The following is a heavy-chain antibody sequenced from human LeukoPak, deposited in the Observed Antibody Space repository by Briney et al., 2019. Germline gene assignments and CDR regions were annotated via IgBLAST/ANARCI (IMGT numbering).Heavy chain of an antibody. Sequence: PGGSLRLSCAASGFTFSSYSMNWVRQAPGKGLEWVSSISTSSSYIYYADSVKGRFTISRDNAKNSLYLQMNSLRAEDTAFYYCARDLYYYDSSGYYLGYWGQGTLVTVSS. CDR1: GFTFSSYS. CDR2: ISTSSSYI. V-gene: IGHV3-21*04. J-gene: IGHJ4*02. CDR3: ARDLYYYDSSGYYLGY. D-gene: IGHD3-22*01.